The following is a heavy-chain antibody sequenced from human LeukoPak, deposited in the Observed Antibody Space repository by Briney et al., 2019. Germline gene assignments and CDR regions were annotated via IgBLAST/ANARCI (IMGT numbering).Heavy chain of an antibody. V-gene: IGHV3-7*01. Sequence: WGSLRLSCAASGFTFSSYWMSWVRQAPGKGLECVANIKQDGSEKYYVDSVKGRFTISRDNAKNSLYLQMNSLRAEDTAVYYCARNERDGDLWFGEFESMDVWGKGTTVTVSS. CDR2: IKQDGSEK. J-gene: IGHJ6*04. CDR1: GFTFSSYW. CDR3: ARNERDGDLWFGEFESMDV. D-gene: IGHD3-10*01.